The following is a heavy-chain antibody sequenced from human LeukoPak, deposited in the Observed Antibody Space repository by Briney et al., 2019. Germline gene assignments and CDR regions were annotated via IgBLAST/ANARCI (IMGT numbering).Heavy chain of an antibody. CDR3: ARLYCSGGSCYSVDY. Sequence: GGSLRLSCAASGFTFTNYAMSWVRQAPGMGLEWVSGISGSDSGTYYADSVKGRFTISRDNSRNTLYLQINSLRAEDTAVYYCARLYCSGGSCYSVDYRGQGTLVTVSS. D-gene: IGHD2-15*01. CDR1: GFTFTNYA. J-gene: IGHJ4*02. CDR2: ISGSDSGT. V-gene: IGHV3-23*01.